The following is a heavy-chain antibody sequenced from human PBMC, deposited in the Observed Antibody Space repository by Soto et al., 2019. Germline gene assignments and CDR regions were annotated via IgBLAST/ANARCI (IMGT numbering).Heavy chain of an antibody. CDR1: GGSISSYY. CDR2: IYYSGST. D-gene: IGHD4-17*01. V-gene: IGHV4-59*01. Sequence: SETLSLTCTVSGGSISSYYWSWIRQPPGKGLEWIGYIYYSGSTNYNPSLKSRVTISVDTSKNQFSLKLSSVTAADTAVYYCARSLRTAYNWFDPRGQGTLVTVSS. J-gene: IGHJ5*02. CDR3: ARSLRTAYNWFDP.